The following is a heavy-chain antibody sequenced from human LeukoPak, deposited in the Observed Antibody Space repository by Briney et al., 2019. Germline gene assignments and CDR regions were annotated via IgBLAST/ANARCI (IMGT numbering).Heavy chain of an antibody. CDR3: ARGVDSSSWYDY. J-gene: IGHJ4*02. D-gene: IGHD6-13*01. CDR2: ISSSGTTI. Sequence: GGSLRLSCAASGFTFSSYEMNCLRQAQGKGLESVSYISSSGTTIYYADSVKGRFTISRDNAKYSLYLQMNSLRAEDTAVYYCARGVDSSSWYDYWGQGTLVTVSS. V-gene: IGHV3-48*03. CDR1: GFTFSSYE.